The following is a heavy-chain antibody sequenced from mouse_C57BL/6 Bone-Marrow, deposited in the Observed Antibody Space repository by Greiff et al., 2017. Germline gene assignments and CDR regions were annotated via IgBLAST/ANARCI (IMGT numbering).Heavy chain of an antibody. Sequence: EVQLVESGGGLVKPGGSLKLSCAASGFTFSSYTMSWVRQTPEKRLEWVATISGGGGNTYYPDSVKGQFTISRDNAKNTLYLQMSSLRSEDTALYYCARQPVYYGNSWFAYWGQGPLVTVSA. CDR3: ARQPVYYGNSWFAY. CDR1: GFTFSSYT. D-gene: IGHD2-1*01. CDR2: ISGGGGNT. J-gene: IGHJ3*01. V-gene: IGHV5-9*01.